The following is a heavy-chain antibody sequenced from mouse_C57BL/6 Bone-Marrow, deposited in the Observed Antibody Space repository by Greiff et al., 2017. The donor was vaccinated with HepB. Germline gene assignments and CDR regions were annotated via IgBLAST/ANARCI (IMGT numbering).Heavy chain of an antibody. V-gene: IGHV2-9*01. CDR1: GFSLTSYG. CDR3: AKEGEITTVVATDWYFDV. D-gene: IGHD1-1*01. CDR2: IWGGGST. Sequence: QVQLQESGPGLVAPSQSLSITCTVSGFSLTSYGVDWVRQPPGKGLEWLGVIWGGGSTNYNSALMSRLSISKDNSKSQVFLKMNSLQTDDTAMYYCAKEGEITTVVATDWYFDVWGTGTTVTVSS. J-gene: IGHJ1*03.